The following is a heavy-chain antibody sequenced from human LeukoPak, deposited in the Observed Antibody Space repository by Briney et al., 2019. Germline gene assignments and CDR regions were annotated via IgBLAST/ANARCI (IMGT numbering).Heavy chain of an antibody. CDR1: GGSISSSSYY. Sequence: PSEPLSLPCTVSGGSISSSSYYWGWIRQPPGKGLEWIGSIHYSGSTYYNPSLKSRVTIYVDTSENQFSLSLSSVPAADMAVYYCARHKYLSLAAPLDYWGQGTLVTVSS. J-gene: IGHJ4*02. CDR2: IHYSGST. D-gene: IGHD6-6*01. V-gene: IGHV4-39*01. CDR3: ARHKYLSLAAPLDY.